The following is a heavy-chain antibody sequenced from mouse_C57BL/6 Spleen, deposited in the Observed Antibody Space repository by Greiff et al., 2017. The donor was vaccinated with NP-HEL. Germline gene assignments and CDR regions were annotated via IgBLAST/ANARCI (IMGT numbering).Heavy chain of an antibody. D-gene: IGHD2-3*01. J-gene: IGHJ2*01. CDR1: GYSITSGYY. CDR3: ASSGYDGYYAFDY. Sequence: EVQLQESGPGLVKPSQSLSLTCSVTGYSITSGYYWNWIRQFPGNKLEWMGSISYDGSNNYNPSLKNQIPITLDTSKNQFFLKLNSVTTEDTATYYCASSGYDGYYAFDYWGQGTTLTVSS. CDR2: ISYDGSN. V-gene: IGHV3-6*01.